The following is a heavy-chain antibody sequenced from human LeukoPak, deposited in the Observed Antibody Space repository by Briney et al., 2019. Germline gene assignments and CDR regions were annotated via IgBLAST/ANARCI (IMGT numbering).Heavy chain of an antibody. J-gene: IGHJ6*02. V-gene: IGHV4-39*01. CDR1: GFTFSSYA. D-gene: IGHD1-26*01. CDR2: IYYSGRT. Sequence: GSLRLSCAASGFTFSSYAMSWVRQAPGKGLEWIGSIYYSGRTYYNPSLKSRVTISVDTSKNQFSLKLSSVTAADTAVYYCARLNSGSYYVGYYYYGMDVWGQGTTVTVSS. CDR3: ARLNSGSYYVGYYYYGMDV.